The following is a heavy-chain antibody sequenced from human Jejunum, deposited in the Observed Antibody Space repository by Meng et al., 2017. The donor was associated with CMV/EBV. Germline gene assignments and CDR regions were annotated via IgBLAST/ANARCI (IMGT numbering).Heavy chain of an antibody. V-gene: IGHV3-7*01. J-gene: IGHJ4*02. CDR3: ARENDYGEANLDY. CDR1: GFTFSIYS. Sequence: ASGFTFSIYSMRWVRQTPGKGLEWVANIKQDGSATDYLYSVKGRFTISRDNAKNSVYLRMKSLRAEDTAVYYCARENDYGEANLDYWGQGTLVTVSS. CDR2: IKQDGSAT. D-gene: IGHD4-17*01.